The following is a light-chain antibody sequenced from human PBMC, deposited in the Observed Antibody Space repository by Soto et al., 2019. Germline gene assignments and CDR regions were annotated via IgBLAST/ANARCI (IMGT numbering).Light chain of an antibody. CDR2: KAS. CDR1: QSISSW. Sequence: DIQITQSPSTLPASVGDRVTITCRASQSISSWLAWYQQKPGKAPKLLIYKASSLESGVPSRFSGSGSGTEFTLTISSLQPDDFATYYCQQYNSYSWTFGQGTKVDI. V-gene: IGKV1-5*03. CDR3: QQYNSYSWT. J-gene: IGKJ1*01.